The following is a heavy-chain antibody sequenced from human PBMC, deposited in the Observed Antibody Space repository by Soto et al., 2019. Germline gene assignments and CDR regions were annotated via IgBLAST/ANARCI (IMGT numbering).Heavy chain of an antibody. CDR2: ISAYNGNT. CDR1: GYTFTSYG. J-gene: IGHJ4*02. D-gene: IGHD3-3*01. CDR3: ARTQNYDFWSGYFDY. Sequence: GASVKVSCKASGYTFTSYGSSWVRQAPGQGLEWMGWISAYNGNTNYAQKLQGRVTMTTDTSTSTAYMELRSLRSDDTAVYYCARTQNYDFWSGYFDYWGQGTLVTVSS. V-gene: IGHV1-18*01.